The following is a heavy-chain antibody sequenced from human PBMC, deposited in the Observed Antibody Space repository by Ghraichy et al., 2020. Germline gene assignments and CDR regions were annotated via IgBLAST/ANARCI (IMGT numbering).Heavy chain of an antibody. D-gene: IGHD3-22*01. CDR2: IYYSGST. CDR1: GGSISSSSYY. CDR3: VTYYYDSSGYYLDSLFDY. J-gene: IGHJ4*02. V-gene: IGHV4-39*01. Sequence: SQTLSLTCTVSGGSISSSSYYWGWIRQPPGKGLEWIGSIYYSGSTYYNPSLKSRVTISVDTSKNQFSLKLSSVTAADTAVYYCVTYYYDSSGYYLDSLFDYWGQGTLVTVSS.